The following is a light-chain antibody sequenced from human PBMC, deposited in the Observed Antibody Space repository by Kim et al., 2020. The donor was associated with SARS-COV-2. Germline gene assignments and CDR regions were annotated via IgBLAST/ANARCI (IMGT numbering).Light chain of an antibody. CDR3: QQRSNWPPT. CDR1: QSVRDY. J-gene: IGKJ1*01. CDR2: DAS. Sequence: LSPGERATLSCRASQSVRDYLAWYQQKPGQAPRLLIFDASNRATGVPARFSGSGSGTGFTLAISSLEPEDFAVYYCQQRSNWPPTFGQGTKVDIK. V-gene: IGKV3-11*01.